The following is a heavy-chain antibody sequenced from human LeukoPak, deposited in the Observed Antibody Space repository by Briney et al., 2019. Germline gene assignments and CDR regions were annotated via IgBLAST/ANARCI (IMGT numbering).Heavy chain of an antibody. Sequence: GGSLRLSCVASGFTITSYNMNWVRQAPGKGLEWVSSISISSTYIYYADSVKGRFTISRDNAKNSLYLQMNSLRAEDTAVYYCARASPGATTVVTPENYWGQGTLVTVSS. D-gene: IGHD4-23*01. V-gene: IGHV3-21*01. J-gene: IGHJ4*02. CDR2: ISISSTYI. CDR1: GFTITSYN. CDR3: ARASPGATTVVTPENY.